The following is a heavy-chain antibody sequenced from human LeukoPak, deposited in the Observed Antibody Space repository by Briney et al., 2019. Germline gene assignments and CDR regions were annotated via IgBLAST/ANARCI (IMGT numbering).Heavy chain of an antibody. V-gene: IGHV3-66*04. Sequence: GSLRLSCAASGFTVSSNYMSWVRQAPGKGLVWVSVIYSGGNRYYADSVKGRFSISRDNSKNTLYLQMNSLRAEDTAVYYCARLAYCSSTTSCVSDYWGQGTLVTVSS. CDR3: ARLAYCSSTTSCVSDY. CDR1: GFTVSSNY. J-gene: IGHJ4*02. D-gene: IGHD2-2*01. CDR2: IYSGGNR.